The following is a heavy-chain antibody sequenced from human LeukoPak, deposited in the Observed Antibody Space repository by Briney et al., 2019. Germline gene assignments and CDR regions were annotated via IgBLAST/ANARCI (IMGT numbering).Heavy chain of an antibody. D-gene: IGHD5-24*01. Sequence: GGSLRLSCSASGFTFSVSYMSWIRHAPGKGLEWISYISSSGSTIYYADSVKGRFTISRDNAKNSLYLQMNRLRAEDTAVYYCARDWIGDGYNYYHYFDYWGQGTLVTVSS. V-gene: IGHV3-11*01. CDR3: ARDWIGDGYNYYHYFDY. CDR2: ISSSGSTI. CDR1: GFTFSVSY. J-gene: IGHJ4*02.